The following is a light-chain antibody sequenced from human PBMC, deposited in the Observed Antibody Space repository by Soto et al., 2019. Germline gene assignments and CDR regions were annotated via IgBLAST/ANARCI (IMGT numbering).Light chain of an antibody. J-gene: IGKJ1*01. CDR3: QQSYSSPPT. Sequence: DIQMTQSPPTLSASVGDRVTITCRASQPISSWLAWYHQKPGKAPKLLIYDASNLESGVPSRFSGSRSGPDFTLTISSPQPEDFATYYCQQSYSSPPTFGQGTKVDIK. V-gene: IGKV1-5*01. CDR2: DAS. CDR1: QPISSW.